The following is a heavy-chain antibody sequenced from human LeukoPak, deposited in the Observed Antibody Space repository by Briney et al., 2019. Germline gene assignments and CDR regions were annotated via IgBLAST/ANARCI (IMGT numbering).Heavy chain of an antibody. J-gene: IGHJ3*02. V-gene: IGHV5-51*01. CDR3: ARPPTPYYDSSGYYGNAFDI. CDR2: IYPGDSDT. CDR1: GYSFTSYW. D-gene: IGHD3-22*01. Sequence: AGESLKISCKGSGYSFTSYWIGWVRQMPGKGLEWMGIIYPGDSDTRYSPSFQGQVTISADKSISTAYLQWSSLKASDTAMYYCARPPTPYYDSSGYYGNAFDIWGQGTMVTVSS.